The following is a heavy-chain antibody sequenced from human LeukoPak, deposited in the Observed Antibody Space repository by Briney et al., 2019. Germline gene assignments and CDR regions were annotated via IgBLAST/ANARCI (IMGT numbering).Heavy chain of an antibody. CDR2: IIPIFGTA. CDR1: GGTFSSYA. CDR3: ARDRDTYYYDSSGYAFDY. J-gene: IGHJ4*02. Sequence: SVKVSCKASGGTFSSYAISWVRQAPGQGLEWMGGIIPIFGTANYAQKFQGRVTITADESTSTAYMELSSLRSEDTAVYYCARDRDTYYYDSSGYAFDYWGQGTLVTVSS. V-gene: IGHV1-69*13. D-gene: IGHD3-22*01.